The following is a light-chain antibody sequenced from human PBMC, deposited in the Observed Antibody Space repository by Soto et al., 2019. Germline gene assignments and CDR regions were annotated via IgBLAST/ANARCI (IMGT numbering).Light chain of an antibody. CDR3: CSYAGSYTWV. CDR1: SNDVGGYDF. CDR2: NVN. J-gene: IGLJ3*02. Sequence: QSVLTQPRSVSGSPGQSVTISCTGTSNDVGGYDFVSWYQQHPGKAPKLLIYNVNKRPSGVPDRFSGSKSGNTASLTISGLHAEHEADYYCCSYAGSYTWVFGGGTKLTVL. V-gene: IGLV2-11*01.